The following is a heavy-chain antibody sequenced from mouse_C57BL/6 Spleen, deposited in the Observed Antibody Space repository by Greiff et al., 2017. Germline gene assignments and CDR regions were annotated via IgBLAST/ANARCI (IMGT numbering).Heavy chain of an antibody. Sequence: VQLQQSGPVLVKPGASVKMSCKASGYTFTDYYMNWVKQSNGKSLEWIGVINPYNGGTSYNQKFKGKATLTVDKSSSTAYMELNSLTSEDSAVYYCARRDDYGGGAMDYWGQGTSVTVSS. D-gene: IGHD2-4*01. CDR1: GYTFTDYY. J-gene: IGHJ4*01. V-gene: IGHV1-19*01. CDR3: ARRDDYGGGAMDY. CDR2: INPYNGGT.